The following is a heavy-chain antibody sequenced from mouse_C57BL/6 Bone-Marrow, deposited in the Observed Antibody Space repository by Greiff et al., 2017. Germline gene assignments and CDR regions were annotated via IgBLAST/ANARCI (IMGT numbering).Heavy chain of an antibody. CDR1: GFNIKNTY. J-gene: IGHJ2*01. CDR3: AICPYSYGSSLFGD. Sequence: VQLQQSVAELVRPGASVKLSCTASGFNIKNTYMHWVKQRPEQGLEWIGRIDPANGNTKYAPKFQGKATITADTSSNTAYLHLISLTSEDTAIYYCAICPYSYGSSLFGDWGQGTTLTVSS. CDR2: IDPANGNT. V-gene: IGHV14-3*01. D-gene: IGHD1-1*01.